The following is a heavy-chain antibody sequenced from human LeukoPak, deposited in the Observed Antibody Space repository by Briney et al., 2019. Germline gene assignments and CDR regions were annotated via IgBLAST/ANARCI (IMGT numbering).Heavy chain of an antibody. J-gene: IGHJ4*02. CDR1: GGSISSYY. Sequence: SETLSLTCTASGGSISSYYWSWIRQPPGKGLEWIGYIYYSGSTNYNPSLKSRVTISVDTSKNQFSLKLSSVTAADTAVYYCARTYYEFWSGQSYWSQGTLVTVSS. CDR2: IYYSGST. D-gene: IGHD3-3*01. CDR3: ARTYYEFWSGQSY. V-gene: IGHV4-59*08.